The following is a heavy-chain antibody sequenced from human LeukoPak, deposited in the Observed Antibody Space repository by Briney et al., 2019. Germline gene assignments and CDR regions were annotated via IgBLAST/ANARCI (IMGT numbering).Heavy chain of an antibody. Sequence: PGGSLRLSCAASGFTFRSYSMNWVRQAPGKGLEWVSSINSSRSYIYYADSVKGRFTISRDNAKNSLYLQMNSLRAEDTAVYYCARSPPMVYATFDYWGQGTLVTVSS. D-gene: IGHD2-8*01. CDR2: INSSRSYI. J-gene: IGHJ4*02. CDR1: GFTFRSYS. V-gene: IGHV3-21*01. CDR3: ARSPPMVYATFDY.